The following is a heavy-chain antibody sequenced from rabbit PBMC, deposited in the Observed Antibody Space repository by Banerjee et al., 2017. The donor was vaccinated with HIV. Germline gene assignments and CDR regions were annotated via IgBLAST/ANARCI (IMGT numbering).Heavy chain of an antibody. Sequence: QSLEESGGGLVKPEGSLTLTCKASGFDFSSNAICWVRQAPGKGLEWIGCIDAGSGTTYYANWAKGRFTISKTSSTTVTLQMTSLTAADTATYFCARESLIGYDLWGPGTLAPS. CDR3: ARESLIGYDL. J-gene: IGHJ4*01. D-gene: IGHD6-1*01. CDR1: GFDFSSNA. V-gene: IGHV1S40*01. CDR2: IDAGSGTT.